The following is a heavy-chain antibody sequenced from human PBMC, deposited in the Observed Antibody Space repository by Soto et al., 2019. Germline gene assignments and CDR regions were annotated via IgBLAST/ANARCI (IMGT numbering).Heavy chain of an antibody. CDR3: AKVGYDILTPFDY. CDR1: GFTFSSYT. Sequence: PGGSLRLSCAASGFTFSSYTMSWVRQAPGKGLEWVSAISGSGGSTYYADSVKGRFTISRDNSKNTLYLQMNSLRAEDTAVYYCAKVGYDILTPFDYWGQGTLVTVSS. V-gene: IGHV3-23*01. CDR2: ISGSGGST. D-gene: IGHD3-9*01. J-gene: IGHJ4*02.